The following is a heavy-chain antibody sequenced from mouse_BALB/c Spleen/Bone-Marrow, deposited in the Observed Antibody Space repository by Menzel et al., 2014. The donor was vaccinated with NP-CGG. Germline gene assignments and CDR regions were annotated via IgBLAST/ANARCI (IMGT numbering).Heavy chain of an antibody. CDR1: GYTFTDHA. Sequence: QVQLQQSDAELVKPGASVKISCKASGYTFTDHAIHWVKQKPGQGLEWIGYISPGDGVIKYNEKFKGKAILTADKSSSTAYMQLNSLTSEDSAVYFCKRSLGRFAYWGQGTLVTVSA. V-gene: IGHV1S53*02. CDR3: KRSLGRFAY. CDR2: ISPGDGVI. J-gene: IGHJ3*01. D-gene: IGHD4-1*01.